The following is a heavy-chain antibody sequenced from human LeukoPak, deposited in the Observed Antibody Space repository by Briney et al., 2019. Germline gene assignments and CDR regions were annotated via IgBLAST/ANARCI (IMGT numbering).Heavy chain of an antibody. CDR3: VKGTPLTTVTTFDY. CDR1: GFTLSSYA. V-gene: IGHV3-64D*06. J-gene: IGHJ4*02. D-gene: IGHD4-17*01. CDR2: ISSNGGST. Sequence: GGSLRLSCSASGFTLSSYAMHWVRQAPGKGLEYVSAISSNGGSTYYADSVKGRFTISRDNSKNTLYLQMSSLRAEDTAVYYCVKGTPLTTVTTFDYWGQGTQVTVSS.